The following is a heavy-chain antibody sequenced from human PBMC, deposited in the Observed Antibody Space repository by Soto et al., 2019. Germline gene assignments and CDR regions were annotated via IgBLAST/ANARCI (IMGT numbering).Heavy chain of an antibody. J-gene: IGHJ6*02. Sequence: SVKVSCKASGGTFSSDAISWVRQAPGQGLEWMGGIIPIFGTANYAQKFQGRVTITADESTSTAYMELSSLRSEDTAVYYCAMAYCSSTSCYTDYYYGMDVWGQGTTVTVSS. CDR2: IIPIFGTA. CDR1: GGTFSSDA. D-gene: IGHD2-2*02. CDR3: AMAYCSSTSCYTDYYYGMDV. V-gene: IGHV1-69*13.